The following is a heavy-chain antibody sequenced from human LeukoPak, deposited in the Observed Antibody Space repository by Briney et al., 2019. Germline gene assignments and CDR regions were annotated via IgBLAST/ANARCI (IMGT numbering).Heavy chain of an antibody. V-gene: IGHV3-48*04. CDR3: ASISTDWPADY. CDR2: ISSSSTTI. Sequence: GGSLRLSCAASGFTFSSYSMHWVRQAPGKGLEWVSYISSSSTTIYYADSVKGRFTISRDNAKNSLYLQMSGLRAEDTAVYYCASISTDWPADYWGQGTLVTVSS. J-gene: IGHJ4*02. D-gene: IGHD3-9*01. CDR1: GFTFSSYS.